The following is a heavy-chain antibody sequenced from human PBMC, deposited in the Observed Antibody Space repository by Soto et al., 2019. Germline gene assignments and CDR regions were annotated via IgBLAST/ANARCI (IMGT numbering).Heavy chain of an antibody. Sequence: ASVKVSCKASGYTFTSYYMHWVRQAPGQGLEWMGIINPSGGSTSYAQKLQGRVTMTTDTSTSTAYMELRSLRSDDTAVYYCARHGDYVFYYYGMDVWGQGTTVTVSS. CDR2: INPSGGST. V-gene: IGHV1-46*01. CDR1: GYTFTSYY. D-gene: IGHD4-17*01. CDR3: ARHGDYVFYYYGMDV. J-gene: IGHJ6*02.